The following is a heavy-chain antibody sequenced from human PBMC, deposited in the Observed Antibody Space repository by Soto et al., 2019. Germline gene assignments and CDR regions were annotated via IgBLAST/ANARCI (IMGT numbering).Heavy chain of an antibody. D-gene: IGHD2-15*01. V-gene: IGHV3-23*01. CDR1: GFTVTRYA. Sequence: GESLRLSCAASGFTVTRYAVGCVRHAPGEWLEWVSATIGRGGSTYYADSVKGRCTISRDNSKNTRYLQMNSLRAEDTAAYYCAKVEFGGSAFCVGSCWANGFDIWGQGTMVTVSS. CDR2: TIGRGGST. CDR3: AKVEFGGSAFCVGSCWANGFDI. J-gene: IGHJ3*02.